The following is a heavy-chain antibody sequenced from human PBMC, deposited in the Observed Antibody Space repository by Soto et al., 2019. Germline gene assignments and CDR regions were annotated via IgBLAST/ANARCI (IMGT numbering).Heavy chain of an antibody. V-gene: IGHV4-31*03. J-gene: IGHJ3*02. D-gene: IGHD3-3*01. CDR1: GGSISSGGYY. CDR3: VRELDPYYDFWSGSTRDI. CDR2: IYYSGST. Sequence: QVQLQESGPGLVKPSQTLSLTCTVSGGSISSGGYYWSWIRQHPGKGLEWIGYIYYSGSTYYNPSLKSRVAISVDTSKNQFSLKLSSVTAADTAVYYCVRELDPYYDFWSGSTRDIWGQGTMVTVSS.